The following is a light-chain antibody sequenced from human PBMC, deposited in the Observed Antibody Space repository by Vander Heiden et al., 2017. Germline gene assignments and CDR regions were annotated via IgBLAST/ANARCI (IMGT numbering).Light chain of an antibody. CDR1: QSISSY. Sequence: DIQITHSPSSLSASVGDRVTITCRASQSISSYLNWYQQKPGKAPQLLIYAASSLQSGVPSRFSGSGSGTDFTLTISRLQPEDFATYYCQQSDSTPYTFGQGTKLEIK. J-gene: IGKJ2*01. V-gene: IGKV1-39*01. CDR3: QQSDSTPYT. CDR2: AAS.